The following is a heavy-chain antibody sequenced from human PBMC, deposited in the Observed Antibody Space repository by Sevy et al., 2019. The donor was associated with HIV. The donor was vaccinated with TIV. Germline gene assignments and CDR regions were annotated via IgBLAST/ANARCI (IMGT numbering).Heavy chain of an antibody. CDR3: ARRAYGSSHYFDY. Sequence: SENLSLTCSVSGDSITSSSYYWGWIRQPPGKGLEWIGIIYYRGNTYYNPSLKSRVTIFVDTSKNHFSLKLTSVTAADTAFYYCARRAYGSSHYFDYWGQGTLVIVSS. V-gene: IGHV4-39*02. CDR2: IYYRGNT. D-gene: IGHD6-13*01. J-gene: IGHJ4*02. CDR1: GDSITSSSYY.